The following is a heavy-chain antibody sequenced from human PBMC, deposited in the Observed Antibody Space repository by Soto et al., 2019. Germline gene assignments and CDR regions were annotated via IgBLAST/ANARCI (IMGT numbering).Heavy chain of an antibody. J-gene: IGHJ5*02. CDR3: ASSSGGSGPILKFDP. V-gene: IGHV1-3*01. CDR2: INPALGKT. D-gene: IGHD2-15*01. Sequence: ASVKVSCKTSGYTFNKYPIHWMRQAPGQGLEWMGRINPALGKTGYSQKFQARVTITADKSASTACMELSSLRSEDTALYYCASSSGGSGPILKFDPWGQGTLVTVSS. CDR1: GYTFNKYP.